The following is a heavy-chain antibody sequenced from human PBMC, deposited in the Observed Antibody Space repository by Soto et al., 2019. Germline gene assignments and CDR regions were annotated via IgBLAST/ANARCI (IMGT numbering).Heavy chain of an antibody. J-gene: IGHJ4*02. D-gene: IGHD6-6*01. CDR1: GFTFSSYS. CDR3: ARGPVPSSQLGGY. CDR2: ISSSSSYI. Sequence: GSLRLSCAASGFTFSSYSMNWVRQAPGKGLEWVSSISSSSSYIYYADSVKGRFTISRDNAKNSLYLQMNSLRAEDTAVYYCARGPVPSSQLGGYWGQGTLVTVSS. V-gene: IGHV3-21*01.